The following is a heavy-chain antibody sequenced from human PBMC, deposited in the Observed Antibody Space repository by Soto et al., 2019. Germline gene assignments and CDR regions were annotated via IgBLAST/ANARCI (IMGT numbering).Heavy chain of an antibody. CDR3: AKDRTGALDY. D-gene: IGHD3-10*01. Sequence: QVQLVESGGGVVQPGRSLRLSCAASGFTFSSYGTHWVRQAPGKGLEWVAVISYDGSNKYYADSVKGRFTISRDNSKNTLYLQMNSLRAEDTAVYYCAKDRTGALDYWGQGTLVTVSS. CDR2: ISYDGSNK. CDR1: GFTFSSYG. J-gene: IGHJ4*02. V-gene: IGHV3-30*18.